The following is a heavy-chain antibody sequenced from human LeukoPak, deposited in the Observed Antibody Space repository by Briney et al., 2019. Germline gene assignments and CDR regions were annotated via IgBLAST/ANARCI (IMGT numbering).Heavy chain of an antibody. CDR3: AREHSGSFSN. CDR2: INPSGHST. Sequence: ASVKVSFTASGYTFTSYYMHWVRQAPGQGLEWMGIINPSGHSTTYAQRFQGRVTMTTDTSTSTVYMELSSLRSEDTAVYYCAREHSGSFSNWGQGTLVTVSS. V-gene: IGHV1-46*01. D-gene: IGHD1-26*01. J-gene: IGHJ4*02. CDR1: GYTFTSYY.